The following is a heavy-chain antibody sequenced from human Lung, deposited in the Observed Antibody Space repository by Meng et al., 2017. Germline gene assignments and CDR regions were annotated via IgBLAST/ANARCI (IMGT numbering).Heavy chain of an antibody. CDR1: GGTFTNFG. J-gene: IGHJ5*02. Sequence: VKSPGSSVKVASKTFGGTFTNFGFNWVQQAPGQGLEWMGGIIPIYHTANYAQKFQGRVILTADKDTGTVYMELSSLTSEDTAVYYCARGLLRHIGGNWFDPWGQGTLVTVSS. CDR3: ARGLLRHIGGNWFDP. V-gene: IGHV1-69*06. D-gene: IGHD3-16*01. CDR2: IIPIYHTA.